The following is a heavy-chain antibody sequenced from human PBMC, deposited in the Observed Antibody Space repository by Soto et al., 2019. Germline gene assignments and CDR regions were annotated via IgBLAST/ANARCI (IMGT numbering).Heavy chain of an antibody. V-gene: IGHV4-39*01. CDR3: ARHHLLSQTFDH. Sequence: SETLSLTCTVSGGSISSSSYYWGWIRQPPGKGLEWIGSIFYTGSTYYNPSLKSRVTISVDTSKNQFSLKLSSVTAADTAVYYCARHHLLSQTFDHWGQGTLVTVSS. CDR1: GGSISSSSYY. D-gene: IGHD1-26*01. CDR2: IFYTGST. J-gene: IGHJ4*02.